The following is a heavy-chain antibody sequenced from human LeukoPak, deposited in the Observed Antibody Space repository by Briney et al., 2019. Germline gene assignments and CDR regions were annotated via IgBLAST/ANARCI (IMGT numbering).Heavy chain of an antibody. CDR2: ISRSGSTK. J-gene: IGHJ4*02. D-gene: IGHD5-24*01. V-gene: IGHV3-48*04. CDR3: AREAVEYYFDY. Sequence: GGSLRLSCAASGFTFSSYGMHWVRQAPGKGLEWVSSISRSGSTKYYADSVKGRFTISRDSAKNSLYLQMNSLRAEDTAVYYCAREAVEYYFDYWGQGTLVTVSS. CDR1: GFTFSSYG.